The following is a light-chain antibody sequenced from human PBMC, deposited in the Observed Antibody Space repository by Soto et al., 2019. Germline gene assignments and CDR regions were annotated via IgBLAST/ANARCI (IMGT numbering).Light chain of an antibody. CDR3: QQRSSWPIT. J-gene: IGKJ5*01. Sequence: EIVMTQSPATLSVSPGERAALSCRASQSVTSYLAWYQQRPGQAPRLLINDASRRATGIPDRFSGSGSGADFTLTISSLEPEDLAVYYCQQRSSWPITFGQGTRLEI. CDR1: QSVTSY. CDR2: DAS. V-gene: IGKV3-11*01.